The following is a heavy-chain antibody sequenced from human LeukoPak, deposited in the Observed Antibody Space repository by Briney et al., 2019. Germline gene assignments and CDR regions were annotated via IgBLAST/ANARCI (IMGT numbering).Heavy chain of an antibody. Sequence: PGGSLRLSCAASGFTFSDYYMSWIRQAPGKGLEWVSYITSSGTNIYYADSVKGRFTISRDNAKNSLYLQMNSLRAEDTAMYYCAKSLVRWAFDYWGQGTLVTVSS. CDR1: GFTFSDYY. V-gene: IGHV3-11*01. CDR2: ITSSGTNI. J-gene: IGHJ4*02. D-gene: IGHD4-23*01. CDR3: AKSLVRWAFDY.